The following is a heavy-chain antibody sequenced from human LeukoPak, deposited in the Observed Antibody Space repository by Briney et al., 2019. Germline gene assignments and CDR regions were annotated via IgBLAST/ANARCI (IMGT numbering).Heavy chain of an antibody. CDR1: GGSFSGCY. Sequence: KPSETLSLTCAVYGGSFSGCYWSWIRQPPGKGLEWIGEINHSGSTNYNPSLKSRVTISVDTSKNQFSLKLSSVTAADTAVYYCARGGPIAVWGQGTLVTVSS. J-gene: IGHJ4*02. CDR2: INHSGST. D-gene: IGHD6-19*01. CDR3: ARGGPIAV. V-gene: IGHV4-34*01.